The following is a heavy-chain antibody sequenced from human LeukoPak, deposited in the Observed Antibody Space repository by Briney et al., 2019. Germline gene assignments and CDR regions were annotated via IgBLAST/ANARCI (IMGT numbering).Heavy chain of an antibody. V-gene: IGHV4-34*01. CDR1: GGSFSGYY. CDR3: ARTGSGWYRPFDP. D-gene: IGHD6-19*01. J-gene: IGHJ5*02. Sequence: SETLSLTCAVYGGSFSGYYWSWIRQPPGKALEWIGEINHSGGTNYNPSLKSRVTISVDTSKDQFSLKLSSVTAADTAVYYCARTGSGWYRPFDPWGQGTLVTVSS. CDR2: INHSGGT.